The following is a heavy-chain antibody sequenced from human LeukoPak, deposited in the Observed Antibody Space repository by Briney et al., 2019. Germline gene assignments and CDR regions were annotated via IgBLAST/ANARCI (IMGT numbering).Heavy chain of an antibody. D-gene: IGHD2-2*01. V-gene: IGHV4-38-2*02. Sequence: SETLSLTRTVSGYSISSGHYWGWIRQPPGKGLEWIGSIYHSGSTYYNPSLKSRVTISVDTSKNQFSLKLSSVTAADTAVYYCASYCSSTSCFASDAFDIWGQGTMVTVSS. J-gene: IGHJ3*02. CDR1: GYSISSGHY. CDR2: IYHSGST. CDR3: ASYCSSTSCFASDAFDI.